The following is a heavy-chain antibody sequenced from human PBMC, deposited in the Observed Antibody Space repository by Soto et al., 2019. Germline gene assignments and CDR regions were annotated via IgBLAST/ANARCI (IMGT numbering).Heavy chain of an antibody. CDR1: GGSFSGYY. V-gene: IGHV4-34*01. CDR2: INHSGST. D-gene: IGHD3-10*01. Sequence: QVQLQQWGAGLLKPSETLSLTCAVYGGSFSGYYWRWIRQPPGKGLEWIGEINHSGSTNYNPSLKSRVTISVDTSKNQFSLKLSSVTAADTAVYYCARGFMVRGVINYYYYYIDVWCKGTTVTVSS. CDR3: ARGFMVRGVINYYYYYIDV. J-gene: IGHJ6*03.